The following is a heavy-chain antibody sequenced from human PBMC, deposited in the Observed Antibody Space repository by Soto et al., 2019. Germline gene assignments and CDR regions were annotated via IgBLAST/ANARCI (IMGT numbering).Heavy chain of an antibody. CDR3: ARGWGRWPHETPGDY. CDR2: MNPNSGNA. D-gene: IGHD3-16*01. J-gene: IGHJ4*02. CDR1: GYTFSTYD. V-gene: IGHV1-8*01. Sequence: QVQLEQSGAEVKKPGASVKVSCKASGYTFSTYDINWVRQATGQGLEWMGWMNPNSGNAGYAQKFQGRVAMTRDTSTSTAYMERSSLTSEDTAVYYCARGWGRWPHETPGDYWGQGTLVTVSS.